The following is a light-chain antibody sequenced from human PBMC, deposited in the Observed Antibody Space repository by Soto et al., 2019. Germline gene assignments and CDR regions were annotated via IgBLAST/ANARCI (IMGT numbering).Light chain of an antibody. Sequence: EIVLTQSPATLSLSPGERATLSCRASQSVSSYLAWYQQKPGQAPRLLIYDASNSATGIPARFSGSGSGTDFTLTISSLEPEDFAVYYCQQRSSLFGGGTKVDIK. J-gene: IGKJ4*01. CDR1: QSVSSY. CDR2: DAS. V-gene: IGKV3-11*01. CDR3: QQRSSL.